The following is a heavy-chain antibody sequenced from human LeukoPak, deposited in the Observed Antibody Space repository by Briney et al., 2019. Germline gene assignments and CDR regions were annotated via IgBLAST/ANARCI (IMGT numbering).Heavy chain of an antibody. J-gene: IGHJ4*02. CDR3: ARTQRLLLRYCFDY. CDR2: VYWDDDK. D-gene: IGHD6-25*01. V-gene: IGHV2-5*02. Sequence: SGPTLVNPTQTLTLTCTFSGFSLSSRGVGVGWIRQPPEKALEWLALVYWDDDKWYSPSLKSRLTITKDTSKNQVVLTMTNMDPVDTATYCCARTQRLLLRYCFDYWGQGTLVTVSS. CDR1: GFSLSSRGVG.